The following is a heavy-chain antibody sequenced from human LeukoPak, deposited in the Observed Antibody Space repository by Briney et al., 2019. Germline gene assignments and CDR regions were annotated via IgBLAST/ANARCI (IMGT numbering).Heavy chain of an antibody. V-gene: IGHV3-74*01. CDR3: AKAVCSNDGYYSFDH. Sequence: GGSLRLSCAASGFIFRGYWMHWVRQAPGKGLVWVSRINSDGSSTNYADSVKGRFTVSRDNAKNTLYLQVNSLRAEDTAVYYCAKAVCSNDGYYSFDHWGQGTLVTVSS. J-gene: IGHJ4*02. CDR1: GFIFRGYW. D-gene: IGHD6-25*01. CDR2: INSDGSST.